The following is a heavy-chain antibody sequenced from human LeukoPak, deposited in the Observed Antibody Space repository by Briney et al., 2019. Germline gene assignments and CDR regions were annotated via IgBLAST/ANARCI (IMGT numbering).Heavy chain of an antibody. CDR2: IYHSGST. V-gene: IGHV4-38-2*02. J-gene: IGHJ4*02. Sequence: SETLSLTCTVSGYSISSGYYWGWIRQPPGKGLEWIGYIYHSGSTYYNPSLKSRVTISVDRSKNQFSLKLSSVTAADTAVYYCAREAAAAGIDYWGQGTLVTVSS. CDR3: AREAAAAGIDY. D-gene: IGHD6-13*01. CDR1: GYSISSGYY.